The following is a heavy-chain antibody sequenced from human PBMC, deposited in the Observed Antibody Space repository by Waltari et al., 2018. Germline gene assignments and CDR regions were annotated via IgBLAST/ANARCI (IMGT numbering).Heavy chain of an antibody. CDR2: ISAYKGNT. CDR3: ARVTDIVVVVAAQGDNWFDP. V-gene: IGHV1-18*01. D-gene: IGHD2-15*01. J-gene: IGHJ5*02. Sequence: QVQLVQSGAEVKKPGASVKVSCKASGYTFTSYGISWVRQAPGQGLEWMGWISAYKGNTNYAQKLQGRVTMTTDTSTCTAYMELRSLRSDETAVYYWARVTDIVVVVAAQGDNWFDPWGQGTLVTVSS. CDR1: GYTFTSYG.